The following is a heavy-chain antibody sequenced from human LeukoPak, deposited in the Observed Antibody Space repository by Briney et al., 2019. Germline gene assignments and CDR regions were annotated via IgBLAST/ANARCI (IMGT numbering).Heavy chain of an antibody. D-gene: IGHD2-8*01. V-gene: IGHV3-23*01. CDR2: IRGDSRYT. Sequence: KSGGSLRLSCAGAGFTFSTHTINWVRQAPGKGLEWVSSIRGDSRYTYYADSVKGRFIISRDNSKNTLNLRLNSLKAEDTAVYFCAKEYCSNGVCYVGFDSWGQGTLVTVSS. J-gene: IGHJ4*02. CDR1: GFTFSTHT. CDR3: AKEYCSNGVCYVGFDS.